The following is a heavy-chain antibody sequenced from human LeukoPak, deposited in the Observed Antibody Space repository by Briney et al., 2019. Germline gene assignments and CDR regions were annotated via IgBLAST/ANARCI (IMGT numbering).Heavy chain of an antibody. CDR3: ARIHTVTTATDY. V-gene: IGHV1-69*06. J-gene: IGHJ4*02. D-gene: IGHD4-17*01. CDR1: GGTFSSYA. CDR2: IIPIFGTA. Sequence: SVKVSCEASGGTFSSYAISWVRQAPGQGLEWMGRIIPIFGTANYAQRFQGRVTITADKSTSTAYMELSSLRSEDTAVYYCARIHTVTTATDYWGQGTLVTVSS.